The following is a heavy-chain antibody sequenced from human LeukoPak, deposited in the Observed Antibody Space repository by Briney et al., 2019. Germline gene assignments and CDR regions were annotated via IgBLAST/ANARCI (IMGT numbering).Heavy chain of an antibody. V-gene: IGHV3-30*02. CDR2: IRYDGSNK. CDR1: GFTFSSYG. D-gene: IGHD5-18*01. Sequence: PGGSLRLSCAASGFTFSSYGMHWVRQAPGKGLEWVAFIRYDGSNKYYADPVKGRFTISRDNSKNTPYLQMNSLRAEDTAVYYCHAFTAMVTGVDYWGQGTLVTVSS. CDR3: HAFTAMVTGVDY. J-gene: IGHJ4*02.